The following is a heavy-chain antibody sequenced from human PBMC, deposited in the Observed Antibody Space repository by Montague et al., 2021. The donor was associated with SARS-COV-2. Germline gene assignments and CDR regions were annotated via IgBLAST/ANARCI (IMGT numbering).Heavy chain of an antibody. CDR1: GFTFSNYD. CDR2: ISTSAYTT. CDR3: TRDYRSIVGDGLDI. V-gene: IGHV3-48*03. D-gene: IGHD3-16*02. J-gene: IGHJ3*02. Sequence: SLRLSCAASGFTFSNYDMNWVRQAPGKGPEWISYISTSAYTTSYAGSVKGRFTIPRDNGKNSLYLQMNSLRVEDTAVYYCTRDYRSIVGDGLDIWGQGTKVTVSS.